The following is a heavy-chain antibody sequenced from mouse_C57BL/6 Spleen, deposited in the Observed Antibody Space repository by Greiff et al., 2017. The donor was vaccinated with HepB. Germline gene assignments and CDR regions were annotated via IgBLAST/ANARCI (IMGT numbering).Heavy chain of an antibody. J-gene: IGHJ1*03. CDR2: IYPRSGNT. V-gene: IGHV1-81*01. CDR3: ARDYGREGWYFDV. CDR1: GYTFTSYG. D-gene: IGHD1-1*01. Sequence: VQLVESGAELARPGASVKLSCKASGYTFTSYGISWVKQRTGQGLEWIGEIYPRSGNTYYNEKFKGKATLTADKSSSTAYMELRSLTSEDSAVYFCARDYGREGWYFDVWGTGTTVTVSS.